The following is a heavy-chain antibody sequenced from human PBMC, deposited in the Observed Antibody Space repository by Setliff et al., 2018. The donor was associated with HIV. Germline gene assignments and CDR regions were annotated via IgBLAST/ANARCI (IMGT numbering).Heavy chain of an antibody. Sequence: SETLSLTCAVYGGSFSGYYWSWIRQPPGKGLEWIGEINHSGSTNYNPSLKSRVTISVDTSKNQFSLKLSSVTAADTAVYYCVRDDYGXNGKGFDYWGPGTLVTVSS. CDR3: VRDDYGXNGKGFDY. CDR2: INHSGST. V-gene: IGHV4-34*01. CDR1: GGSFSGYY. D-gene: IGHD4-17*01. J-gene: IGHJ4*02.